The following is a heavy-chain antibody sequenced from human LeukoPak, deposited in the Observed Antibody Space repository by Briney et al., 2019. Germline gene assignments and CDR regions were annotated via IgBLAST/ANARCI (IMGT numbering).Heavy chain of an antibody. V-gene: IGHV1-69*13. J-gene: IGHJ3*02. Sequence: GASVKVSCKASGGTFSSYAISWVRQAPGQGLEWMGGIIPIFGTANYAQKFQGRVTITADESTSTAYMELSSLRSEDTAVYYCARAMESGGDAFDIWGRGTMVTVSS. CDR2: IIPIFGTA. CDR3: ARAMESGGDAFDI. D-gene: IGHD3-10*01. CDR1: GGTFSSYA.